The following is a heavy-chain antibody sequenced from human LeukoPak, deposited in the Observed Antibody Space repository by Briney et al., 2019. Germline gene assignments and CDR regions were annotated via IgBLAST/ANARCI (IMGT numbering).Heavy chain of an antibody. CDR1: GFMLSTHG. V-gene: IGHV3-30*02. CDR2: IRYDGSNK. D-gene: IGHD3-10*01. CDR3: AKCPLWFGELLLYYFDY. Sequence: GGSLRLSCAASGFMLSTHGMHWVRQAPGKGLEWVAFIRYDGSNKYYADSVKGRFTISRDNSKNTLYLQMNSLRAEDTAVYYCAKCPLWFGELLLYYFDYWGQGTLVTVSS. J-gene: IGHJ4*02.